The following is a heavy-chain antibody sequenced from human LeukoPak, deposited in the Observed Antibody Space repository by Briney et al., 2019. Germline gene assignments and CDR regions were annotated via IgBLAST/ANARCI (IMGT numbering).Heavy chain of an antibody. CDR2: IIPIFGTA. CDR1: GYTLTELS. J-gene: IGHJ4*02. V-gene: IGHV1-69*13. D-gene: IGHD5-12*01. Sequence: ASVKVSCKVSGYTLTELSMHWVRQAPGQGLEWMGGIIPIFGTANYAQKFQGRVTITADESTSTAYMELSSLRSEDTAVYYCARSRDGYDYDVRPWGAWGQGTLVTVSS. CDR3: ARSRDGYDYDVRPWGA.